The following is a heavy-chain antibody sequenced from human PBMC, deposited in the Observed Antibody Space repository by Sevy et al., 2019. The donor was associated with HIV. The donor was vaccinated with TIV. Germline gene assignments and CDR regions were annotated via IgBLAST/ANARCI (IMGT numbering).Heavy chain of an antibody. CDR1: GGSISRYY. CDR3: ARHVDGYKWFYFDY. D-gene: IGHD5-18*01. V-gene: IGHV4-59*08. J-gene: IGHJ4*02. Sequence: SETLSLTCSVSGGSISRYYWSWIRQPPGKGLEWIGYFYYSGSPNYNPSLRSRVTVSVDTSKNQFSLRLSSVTAADTAVYYCARHVDGYKWFYFDYWGQGTLVTVSS. CDR2: FYYSGSP.